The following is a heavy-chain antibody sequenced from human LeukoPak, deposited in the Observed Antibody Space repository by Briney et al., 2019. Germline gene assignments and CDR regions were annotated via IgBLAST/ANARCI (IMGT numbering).Heavy chain of an antibody. CDR1: GFTFSRYW. CDR3: ASYLTSIPSGMDV. D-gene: IGHD2/OR15-2a*01. Sequence: PGGSLRLSCAASGFTFSRYWMHWLRQAPGKGLVWVSRISTDGRTTTYADSVKGRFTISRDNGKNTLYLQMNSLIAEDTAVYYCASYLTSIPSGMDVWGQGTTVTVSS. CDR2: ISTDGRTT. V-gene: IGHV3-74*01. J-gene: IGHJ6*02.